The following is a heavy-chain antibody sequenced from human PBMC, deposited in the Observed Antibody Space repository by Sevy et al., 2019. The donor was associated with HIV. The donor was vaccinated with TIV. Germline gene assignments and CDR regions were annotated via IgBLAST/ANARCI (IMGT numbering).Heavy chain of an antibody. CDR3: VRTAGLTGSYEY. J-gene: IGHJ4*02. D-gene: IGHD3-9*01. V-gene: IGHV3-30*19. CDR2: ISFNGNHE. CDR1: GFTFSNYG. Sequence: GGSLRLSCAASGFTFSNYGMHWVRQAPGRGLEWVAIISFNGNHEFYADSMKGRFTISRDNSKSTLYLQMNSLRREDTAVYYCVRTAGLTGSYEYWGQGTQVTVSS.